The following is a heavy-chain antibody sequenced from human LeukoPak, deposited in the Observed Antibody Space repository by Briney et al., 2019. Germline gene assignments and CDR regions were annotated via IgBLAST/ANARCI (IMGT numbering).Heavy chain of an antibody. V-gene: IGHV3-7*03. CDR3: ARDGFGTGSN. J-gene: IGHJ4*02. D-gene: IGHD3-16*01. CDR1: GFTFSSYW. CDR2: INKDGGEK. Sequence: GGSLRLSCAASGFTFSSYWMSWVRQAPGKGLEWVANINKDGGEKYYVDSVKGRFTISRDNAKNSLYLQMNTLRADDTAVYYCARDGFGTGSNWGQGTLVTVSS.